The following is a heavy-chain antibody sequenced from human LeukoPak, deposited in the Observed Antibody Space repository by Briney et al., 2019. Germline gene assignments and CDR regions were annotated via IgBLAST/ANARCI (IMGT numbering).Heavy chain of an antibody. CDR2: IYYSGST. J-gene: IGHJ3*02. V-gene: IGHV4-59*08. CDR3: ASFYCTNGVCQIGDGAFDI. Sequence: SETLSLTCTVSGGSISSYYWSWIRQPPGKGLEWIGYIYYSGSTNYNPSLKSRVTISVDTSKNQFSLKLSSVTAADTAVYYCASFYCTNGVCQIGDGAFDIWGQGTMVTVSS. CDR1: GGSISSYY. D-gene: IGHD2-8*01.